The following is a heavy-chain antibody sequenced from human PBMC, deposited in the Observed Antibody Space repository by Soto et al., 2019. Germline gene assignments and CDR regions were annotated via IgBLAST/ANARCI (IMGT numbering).Heavy chain of an antibody. CDR3: ARGGALSGYYRFDP. Sequence: SETLSLTCTVSGGSISSYYWSWIRQPPGKGLEWIGYIYYSGSTNYNPSLKSRVTISVDTSKNQFSLKLSSVTAADTAVYYCARGGALSGYYRFDPWGQGTLVTVS. CDR2: IYYSGST. J-gene: IGHJ5*02. D-gene: IGHD3-3*01. V-gene: IGHV4-59*01. CDR1: GGSISSYY.